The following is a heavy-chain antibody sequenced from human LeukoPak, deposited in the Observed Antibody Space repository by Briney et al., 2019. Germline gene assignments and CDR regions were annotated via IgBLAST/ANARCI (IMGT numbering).Heavy chain of an antibody. CDR1: GFTFSRYV. CDR3: VRRDIYTTSSWGAFDI. J-gene: IGHJ3*02. V-gene: IGHV3-23*01. Sequence: PGGSLRLSCAASGFTFSRYVMNWVRQVPGRRPYWVSSISATGGEIFYADSVKGRFTISRDNSNNMVYLQMDSLRTDDTALYYCVRRDIYTTSSWGAFDIWGQGTLVTVSS. CDR2: ISATGGEI. D-gene: IGHD6-6*01.